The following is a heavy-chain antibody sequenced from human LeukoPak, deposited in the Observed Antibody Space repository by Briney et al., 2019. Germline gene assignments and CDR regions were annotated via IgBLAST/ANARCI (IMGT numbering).Heavy chain of an antibody. CDR1: GFTVSSNY. J-gene: IGHJ5*02. D-gene: IGHD2-15*01. CDR3: ARDGNYCSGGSCYEGFDP. Sequence: GGSLRLSCAASGFTVSSNYMSWVRPAPGKGLEWVSVIYSGGSTYYADSVKGRFTISRDNSKNTLYLQMNSLRAEDTAVYYCARDGNYCSGGSCYEGFDPWGQGTLVTVSS. V-gene: IGHV3-66*01. CDR2: IYSGGST.